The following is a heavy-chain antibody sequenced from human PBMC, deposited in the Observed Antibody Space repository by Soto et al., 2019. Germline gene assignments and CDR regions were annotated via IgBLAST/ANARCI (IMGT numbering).Heavy chain of an antibody. V-gene: IGHV3-23*01. CDR3: AKNQGVELVPLATVDWFDP. CDR1: GFNFQNFG. J-gene: IGHJ5*02. D-gene: IGHD1-26*01. Sequence: GGYLRLSCASSGFNFQNFGLSGLRPAPGKGLEWISSISGSGVKKNYADSVKGRFTISRDNSKSTVYLELNNLSAEDTAVYHCAKNQGVELVPLATVDWFDPWGQGSVVTVSS. CDR2: ISGSGVKK.